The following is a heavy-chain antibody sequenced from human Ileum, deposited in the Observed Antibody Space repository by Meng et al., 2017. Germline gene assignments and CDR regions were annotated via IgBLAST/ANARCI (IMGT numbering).Heavy chain of an antibody. CDR3: AREGTMFRGVMNHLDH. V-gene: IGHV6-1*01. D-gene: IGHD3-10*01. J-gene: IGHJ5*02. CDR1: GDSVSSNDAA. CDR2: TFYRSTWHN. Sequence: SQTRSLTGAISGDSVSSNDAAWNWIRQSPSRGLEWLGRTFYRSTWHNDYAVSVKSRIIINPDTAKNQFSLQLNSVTPEDTAIYYCAREGTMFRGVMNHLDHWGPGTLVTVSS.